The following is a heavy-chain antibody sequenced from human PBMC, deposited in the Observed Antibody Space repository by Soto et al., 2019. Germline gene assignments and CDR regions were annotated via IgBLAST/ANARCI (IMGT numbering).Heavy chain of an antibody. CDR1: RGTFSSYA. CDR2: IIPIFGTA. J-gene: IGHJ4*02. V-gene: IGHV1-69*12. CDR3: ARGKGYNWTDVGDY. Sequence: QVQLVQSGAEVKKPGSSVRVSCKASRGTFSSYAIAWVRQAPGQGLEWMGVIIPIFGTANYAQKFQGRVTITADESTSTAYLELSSLRSEDTAVYFCARGKGYNWTDVGDYWGQGTLVTVSS. D-gene: IGHD1-1*01.